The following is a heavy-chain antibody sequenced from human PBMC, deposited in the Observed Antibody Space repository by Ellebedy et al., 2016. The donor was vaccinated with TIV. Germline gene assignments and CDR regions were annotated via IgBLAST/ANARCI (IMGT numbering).Heavy chain of an antibody. CDR2: IYYSGST. D-gene: IGHD2-15*01. J-gene: IGHJ5*02. CDR1: GGSISSYY. CDR3: ARVKLADCSGRSCYSYWSDP. V-gene: IGHV4-59*01. Sequence: PSETLSLTCTVSGGSISSYYWSWIRQRPGKGLEWIGYIYYSGSTNYNPSLKSRVTISVDTSKNQFSPKLSSVPAADTAVYYCARVKLADCSGRSCYSYWSDPWGQGTLVTVSS.